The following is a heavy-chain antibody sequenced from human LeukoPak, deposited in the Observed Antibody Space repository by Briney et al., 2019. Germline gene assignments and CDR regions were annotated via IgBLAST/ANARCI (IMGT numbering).Heavy chain of an antibody. J-gene: IGHJ4*02. V-gene: IGHV3-9*01. CDR3: ASQRIAARVDY. CDR2: INWNSGSI. CDR1: GFTFDDYA. Sequence: GGSLRLSCAASGFTFDDYAMHWVRQAPGKGLEWVSGINWNSGSIDYAGSVKGRFTISRDNAKNSLYLQMNSLRAEDTAVYYCASQRIAARVDYWGQGTLVTVSS. D-gene: IGHD6-6*01.